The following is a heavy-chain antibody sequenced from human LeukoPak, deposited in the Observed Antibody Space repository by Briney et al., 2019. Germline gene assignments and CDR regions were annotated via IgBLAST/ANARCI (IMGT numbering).Heavy chain of an antibody. CDR1: GFPFSNYW. V-gene: IGHV3-74*01. Sequence: PGGSLRLSCAASGFPFSNYWMHWVRQAPGKGLVGVSRVNSDGSTTNYADSVKGRFTISRDNAENTLYMRMNSLRPEDTAVYYCARGYYSSSRFDSWGQGTLVTVSS. CDR2: VNSDGSTT. D-gene: IGHD6-13*01. J-gene: IGHJ5*01. CDR3: ARGYYSSSRFDS.